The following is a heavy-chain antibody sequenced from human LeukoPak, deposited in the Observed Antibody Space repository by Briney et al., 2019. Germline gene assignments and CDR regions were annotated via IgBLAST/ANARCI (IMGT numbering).Heavy chain of an antibody. J-gene: IGHJ4*02. D-gene: IGHD3-22*01. V-gene: IGHV4-39*07. CDR2: IYYSGST. CDR1: GGSISSSSYY. CDR3: AREERHYYDSSGLLDY. Sequence: SETLSLTCTVSGGSISSSSYYWGWIRQPPGKGLEWIGSIYYSGSTYYNPSLKSRVTISVDTSKNQFSLKLSSVTAADTAVYYCAREERHYYDSSGLLDYWGQGTLVTVSS.